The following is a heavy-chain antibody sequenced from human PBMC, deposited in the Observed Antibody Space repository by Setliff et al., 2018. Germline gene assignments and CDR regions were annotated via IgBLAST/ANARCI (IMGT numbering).Heavy chain of an antibody. V-gene: IGHV3-7*01. D-gene: IGHD6-19*01. Sequence: AGGSLRLSCAASGFTFTNYWINWVRQAPGKGLEWVANIKQDESEKHYVGSVKGRFTISRDNARNSVYLQMNSLRAEGAAVYYCATSDWYAAFDHWGQGTLVTVSS. CDR2: IKQDESEK. J-gene: IGHJ4*02. CDR3: ATSDWYAAFDH. CDR1: GFTFTNYW.